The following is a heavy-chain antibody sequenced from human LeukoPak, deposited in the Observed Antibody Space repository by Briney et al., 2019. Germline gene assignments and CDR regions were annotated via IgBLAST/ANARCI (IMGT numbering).Heavy chain of an antibody. D-gene: IGHD6-13*01. CDR3: ARDKGPRYSSSFYYFDY. CDR1: GFTFSSYG. Sequence: GGSLRLSCAASGFTFSSYGMHWVRQAPGKGPEWVAFIRYDGSNKYYADSVKGRFTISRDNSKNTLYLQMNSLRAEDTAVYYCARDKGPRYSSSFYYFDYWGQGTLVTVSS. V-gene: IGHV3-30*02. CDR2: IRYDGSNK. J-gene: IGHJ4*02.